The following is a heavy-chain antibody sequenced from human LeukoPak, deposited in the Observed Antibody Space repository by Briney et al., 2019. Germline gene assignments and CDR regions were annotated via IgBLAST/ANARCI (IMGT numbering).Heavy chain of an antibody. CDR1: GGSFSGYY. J-gene: IGHJ4*02. D-gene: IGHD3-3*01. CDR3: ARGTVAVTIFGVVIRSPYYFDY. V-gene: IGHV4-34*01. CDR2: INHSGST. Sequence: SETLSLTCAVYGGSFSGYYWSWIRQPPGKGLEWIGEINHSGSTNYNPSLKSRVTISVDTSKTQFSLKLSSVTAADTAVYYCARGTVAVTIFGVVIRSPYYFDYWGQGTLVTVSS.